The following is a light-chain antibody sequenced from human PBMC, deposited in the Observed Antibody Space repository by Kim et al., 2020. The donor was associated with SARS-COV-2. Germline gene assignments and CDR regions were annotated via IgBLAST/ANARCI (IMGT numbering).Light chain of an antibody. Sequence: EIVLTQSPGTLSLSPGERATLSCRASQSVSSSYLAWYQQKPGQAPRLLIYGASSRATGIPDRFSGSGSGTDFTLTISRLEPEDFAVYYCQQYGISYTFGQGTKLAIK. V-gene: IGKV3-20*01. CDR1: QSVSSSY. J-gene: IGKJ2*01. CDR2: GAS. CDR3: QQYGISYT.